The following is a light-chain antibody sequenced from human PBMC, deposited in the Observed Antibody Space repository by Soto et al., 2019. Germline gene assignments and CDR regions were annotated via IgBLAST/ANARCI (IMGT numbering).Light chain of an antibody. Sequence: QSALTQSASVSGSPGQSITISCTGTSSDVGSYNLVSWYQQHPGKAPKLIIYEDSKRPSGVSNRFSGSKSGNTASLTISGLQTEDEADYYCCSYADSSTYVFGTGTKVTVL. V-gene: IGLV2-23*01. CDR3: CSYADSSTYV. CDR1: SSDVGSYNL. CDR2: EDS. J-gene: IGLJ1*01.